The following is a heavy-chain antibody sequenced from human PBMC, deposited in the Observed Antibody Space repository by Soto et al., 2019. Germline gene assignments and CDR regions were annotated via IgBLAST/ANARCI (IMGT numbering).Heavy chain of an antibody. CDR2: IIPIFGIT. D-gene: IGHD3-10*01. CDR1: GGTFNTYA. V-gene: IGHV1-69*01. CDR3: AKEAGDH. Sequence: QMQLVQSGAEVKERGSSVKISCNTSGGTFNTYALTWVRQAPGQGLEWIGGIIPIFGITNVAQRFQGRVTINADESLTTAYMEMTSLRSDDTAVYYCAKEAGDHWGQGTLVTVSS. J-gene: IGHJ4*02.